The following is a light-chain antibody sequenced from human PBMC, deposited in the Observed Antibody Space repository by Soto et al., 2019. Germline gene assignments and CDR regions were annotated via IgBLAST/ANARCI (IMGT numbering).Light chain of an antibody. CDR2: DAS. CDR3: QQCRNWPLT. Sequence: EIVMTQSPATLSVSPGEGATLSCKASQTVYNNLAWYQQRPGQPPRLLIYDASTRATGISARFSGSGYGTEFTLTISSLPSEDFAVYFCQQCRNWPLTFGGGTKVEIK. V-gene: IGKV3-15*01. CDR1: QTVYNN. J-gene: IGKJ4*01.